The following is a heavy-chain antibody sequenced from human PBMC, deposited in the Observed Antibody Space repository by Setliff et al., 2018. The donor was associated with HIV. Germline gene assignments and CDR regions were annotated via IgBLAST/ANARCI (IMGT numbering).Heavy chain of an antibody. CDR3: ERGFFSGTVVVTANWFDP. J-gene: IGHJ5*02. CDR2: IYYSGIT. D-gene: IGHD2-21*02. V-gene: IGHV4-31*03. CDR1: GDSISSGGYY. Sequence: TLSLTCTVSGDSISSGGYYWSWIRQHPGKGLEWIGYIYYSGITYYNPYLKSRVSISVDTSTNQFSLKLSSVTAADSAVYYWERGFFSGTVVVTANWFDPWGQGTLVTVSS.